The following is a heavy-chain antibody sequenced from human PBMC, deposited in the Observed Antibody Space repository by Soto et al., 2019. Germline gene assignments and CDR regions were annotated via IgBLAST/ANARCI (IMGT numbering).Heavy chain of an antibody. CDR3: ARTLPNRQLFDS. CDR1: GDSISSYY. CDR2: IYYSGRY. J-gene: IGHJ4*02. V-gene: IGHV4-59*01. Sequence: SETLSLTCTVSGDSISSYYWSWIRQPPGKGLEWIGYIYYSGRYNYNPSLESRLTISIDTSKNQFSLRLASVTAADTAVYYCARTLPNRQLFDSWSQGTLVTVSS. D-gene: IGHD1-1*01.